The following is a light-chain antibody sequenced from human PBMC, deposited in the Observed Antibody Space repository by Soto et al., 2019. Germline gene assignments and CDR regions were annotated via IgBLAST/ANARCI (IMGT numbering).Light chain of an antibody. CDR1: SSDIGGYNC. CDR3: SSYTSSTTLV. CDR2: DVS. V-gene: IGLV2-14*01. Sequence: QSALTQPASVSGSPGQSITISCSGTSSDIGGYNCVSWYQQHPGKAPKLIIYDVSDRPSGVSNRFSGSKSGNTASLTISGLQAEDEADYYCSSYTSSTTLVFGGGTKVTVL. J-gene: IGLJ2*01.